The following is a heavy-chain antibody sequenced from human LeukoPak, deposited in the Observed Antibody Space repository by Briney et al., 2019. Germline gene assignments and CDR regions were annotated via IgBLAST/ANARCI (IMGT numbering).Heavy chain of an antibody. J-gene: IGHJ6*02. V-gene: IGHV1-18*01. CDR2: ISAYNGNT. CDR1: GYTFTSYG. CDR3: ARWTYYDISTGYYYYYYGMTS. D-gene: IGHD3-9*01. Sequence: ASVKVSCKASGYTFTSYGISWVRQAPGQGLEWMGWISAYNGNTNYAQKLQGRVTMTTDTSTSTAYMELRSLRSDDTAVYYCARWTYYDISTGYYYYYYGMTSGAKGPRSPSP.